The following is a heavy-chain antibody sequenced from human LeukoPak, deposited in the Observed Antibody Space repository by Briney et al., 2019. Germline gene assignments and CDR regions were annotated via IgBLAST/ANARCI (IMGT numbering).Heavy chain of an antibody. V-gene: IGHV3-66*01. D-gene: IGHD3-22*01. Sequence: GGSLRLSCAASGFTVSSNYMSWVRQAPGKGLEWVSVIHSGGSTYYANSVRGRFTISRDNSKTTLYLQMTSRRAEDTALYYCARGRHYYDSSGEFDYWGQGTLVTVSS. CDR1: GFTVSSNY. CDR3: ARGRHYYDSSGEFDY. J-gene: IGHJ4*02. CDR2: IHSGGST.